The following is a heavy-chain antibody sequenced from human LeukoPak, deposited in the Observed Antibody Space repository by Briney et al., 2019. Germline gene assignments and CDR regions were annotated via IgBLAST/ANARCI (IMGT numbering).Heavy chain of an antibody. Sequence: PSETLSLTCTVSGDSINNGHSYWSWIRQPAGEGLEWIGRISTSGYTSYNPSLKSRVSISLDKSNNQFSLNLTSVTAADTAVYYCARGGNYDVLTGYHFYFDSWGQGTLVAVSS. D-gene: IGHD3-9*01. CDR3: ARGGNYDVLTGYHFYFDS. J-gene: IGHJ4*02. CDR1: GDSINNGHSY. V-gene: IGHV4-61*02. CDR2: ISTSGYT.